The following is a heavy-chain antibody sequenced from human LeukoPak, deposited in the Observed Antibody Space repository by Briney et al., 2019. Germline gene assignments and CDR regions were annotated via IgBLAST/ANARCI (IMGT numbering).Heavy chain of an antibody. CDR3: ARELKPGYSSGWPGGWFDP. Sequence: GGSLRLSCAASGFTFSSYIMNWVRQAPGKGLEWVSSISSSSDYIYYADSVKGRFTISRDNAKNSLYLQMNSLRAEDTAVYYCARELKPGYSSGWPGGWFDPWGQGTLVTVSS. D-gene: IGHD6-19*01. J-gene: IGHJ5*02. V-gene: IGHV3-21*01. CDR1: GFTFSSYI. CDR2: ISSSSDYI.